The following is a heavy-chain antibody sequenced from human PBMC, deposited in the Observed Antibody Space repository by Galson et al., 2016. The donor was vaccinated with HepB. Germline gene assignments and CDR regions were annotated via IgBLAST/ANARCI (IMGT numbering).Heavy chain of an antibody. J-gene: IGHJ4*02. D-gene: IGHD4-17*01. CDR2: LSFRGTA. CDR1: GGSISNSDQY. CDR3: TRWYEWVTTLDYHSFED. Sequence: LSLTCTVSGGSISNSDQYWDWIRQPPGKGPEWIGSLSFRGTAYYNPSLMGRVSIFMDPYTNKLSLKMTTVTAADTATYFCTRWYEWVTTLDYHSFEDWGQGTLVTVSS. V-gene: IGHV4-39*01.